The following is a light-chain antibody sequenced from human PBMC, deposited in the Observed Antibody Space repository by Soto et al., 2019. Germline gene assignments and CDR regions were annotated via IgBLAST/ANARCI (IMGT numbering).Light chain of an antibody. J-gene: IGLJ2*01. CDR3: SSYTSSSTRV. V-gene: IGLV2-14*01. Sequence: QSALTQPASVSGSPGQSITISCTGTSSDVGGYNYVSWYQQHPGKAPKLIIYEVSNRPSGISNRFSGSKSGNTASLTISGLQAEDEADYYVSSYTSSSTRVFGGGTKSPS. CDR2: EVS. CDR1: SSDVGGYNY.